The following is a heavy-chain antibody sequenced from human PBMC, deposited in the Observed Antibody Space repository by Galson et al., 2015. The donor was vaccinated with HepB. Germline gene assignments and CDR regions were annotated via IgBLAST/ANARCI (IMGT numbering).Heavy chain of an antibody. Sequence: SVKVSCKASGYTFTSYAITWVRQAPGQGLEWMGWISGYNGNTNYAQKLQGRVTLTTDTSTSTAFMELRSLRSDDTAVYYCARARDGYNPNAFDIWGQGTPVTVSS. CDR3: ARARDGYNPNAFDI. V-gene: IGHV1-18*04. CDR1: GYTFTSYA. CDR2: ISGYNGNT. J-gene: IGHJ3*02. D-gene: IGHD5-24*01.